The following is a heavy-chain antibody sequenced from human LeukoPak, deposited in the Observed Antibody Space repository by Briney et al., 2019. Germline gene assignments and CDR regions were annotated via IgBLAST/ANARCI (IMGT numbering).Heavy chain of an antibody. J-gene: IGHJ4*02. V-gene: IGHV3-23*01. CDR2: ISGSGGST. CDR1: GFTFSSYA. D-gene: IGHD5-24*01. CDR3: TRVGYIDEGIDY. Sequence: GGSLRLSCAASGFTFSSYAMSWVRQAPGKGLEWVSAISGSGGSTYYADSVKGRFTISRDNAKNSLYLQMNSLRAEDTAIYYCTRVGYIDEGIDYWGQGTLVTVSS.